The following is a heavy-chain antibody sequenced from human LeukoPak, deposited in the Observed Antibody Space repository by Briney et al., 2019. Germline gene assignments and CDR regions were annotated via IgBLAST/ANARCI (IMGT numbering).Heavy chain of an antibody. CDR1: GYTFTSYY. D-gene: IGHD6-19*01. Sequence: ASVKVSCKAFGYTFTSYYMHCVRQAPGQGLEWMGIINPSDGSTTYAQMFQGRLTMTRDTSTSTVYMELSSLRAEDTAVYYCARETGRSSSGWYYYYYGMDVWGQGTTVTVSS. CDR3: ARETGRSSSGWYYYYYGMDV. J-gene: IGHJ6*02. CDR2: INPSDGST. V-gene: IGHV1-46*01.